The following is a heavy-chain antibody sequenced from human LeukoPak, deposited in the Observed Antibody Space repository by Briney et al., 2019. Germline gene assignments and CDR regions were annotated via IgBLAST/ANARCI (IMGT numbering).Heavy chain of an antibody. D-gene: IGHD3-3*01. V-gene: IGHV3-30*03. J-gene: IGHJ4*02. CDR3: ATKGRNYDFWSGSSNFDY. CDR1: GFTFSSFG. Sequence: GGSLRLSCAASGFTFSSFGMHWVRQAPGKGLEWVAVVSYDGSNKYYADSVKGRFTISRDNSKNTLYLQMNSLSAEDTAVYYCATKGRNYDFWSGSSNFDYWGQGILVTVSS. CDR2: VSYDGSNK.